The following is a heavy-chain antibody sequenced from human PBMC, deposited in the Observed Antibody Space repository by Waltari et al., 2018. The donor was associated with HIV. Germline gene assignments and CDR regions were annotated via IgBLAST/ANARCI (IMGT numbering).Heavy chain of an antibody. V-gene: IGHV4-38-2*01. CDR2: IYHSGST. J-gene: IGHJ3*02. CDR3: AREVYDYVWGSYRLTDAFDI. Sequence: QVQLQESGPGLVKPSETLSLTCAVAGYSISSGYYCGWIRQPPGKGLEWIGGIYHSGSTYHNPYLKSRSTISVATSNNQFSLKLSSVTAADTAVYYCAREVYDYVWGSYRLTDAFDIWGQGTMVTVSS. D-gene: IGHD3-16*02. CDR1: GYSISSGYY.